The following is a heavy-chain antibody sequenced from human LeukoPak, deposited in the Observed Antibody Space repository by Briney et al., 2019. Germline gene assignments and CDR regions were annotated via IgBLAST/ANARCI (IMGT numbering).Heavy chain of an antibody. D-gene: IGHD6-13*01. CDR2: IYSGGNT. CDR1: GFTVSNNY. CDR3: AKTRPLDSSSWSHGDY. J-gene: IGHJ4*02. V-gene: IGHV3-53*01. Sequence: GGSLRLSCAVSGFTVSNNYMSWVRQAPGKGLEWVSVIYSGGNTYYADSVRGRFTISRDNSKNTLYLQMNSLRVEDTAVYYCAKTRPLDSSSWSHGDYWGQGTLVTVSS.